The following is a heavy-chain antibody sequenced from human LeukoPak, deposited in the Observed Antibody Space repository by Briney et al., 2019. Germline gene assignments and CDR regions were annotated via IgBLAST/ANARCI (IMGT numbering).Heavy chain of an antibody. D-gene: IGHD5-18*01. CDR2: IYYSGST. CDR1: GGSVSSSSCY. Sequence: PSETLSRTCTVSGGSVSSSSCYWGWIRQPPGKGLEWIEIIYYSGSTYYNPSLKSRVTISVDTSKNQFSLKLSSVTAADTAVYYCARVGYSHGYFDYWGQGTMVTVSS. CDR3: ARVGYSHGYFDY. J-gene: IGHJ4*02. V-gene: IGHV4-39*07.